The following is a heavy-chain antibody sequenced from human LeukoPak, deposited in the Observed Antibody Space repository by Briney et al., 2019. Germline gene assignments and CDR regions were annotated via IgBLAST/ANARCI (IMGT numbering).Heavy chain of an antibody. CDR1: GFTFNNYG. CDR2: TSYDGSDK. CDR3: AKIATQWELVLSWYFDF. D-gene: IGHD1-26*01. J-gene: IGHJ2*01. V-gene: IGHV3-30*18. Sequence: PGGSLRLFWAASGFTFNNYGKLWVRQAPGKGLEWVAVTSYDGSDKHHADPVKGRFTIARDNSKNTLYLQMNSLRTEDTALYYCAKIATQWELVLSWYFDFWGRGTLVTVSS.